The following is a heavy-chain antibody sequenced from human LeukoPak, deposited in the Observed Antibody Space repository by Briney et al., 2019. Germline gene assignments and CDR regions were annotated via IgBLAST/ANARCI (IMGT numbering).Heavy chain of an antibody. J-gene: IGHJ4*02. Sequence: GASVKVSRKASGYAFSSYGFSWVRQAPGQGREWMGWISSYDGNTKSVDKLQGRVTMTTDTSTSTAYMELRSLTSDATAVYYCARDAYGSGKGYFDYWGQGTLVTVSS. V-gene: IGHV1-18*01. D-gene: IGHD3-10*01. CDR2: ISSYDGNT. CDR1: GYAFSSYG. CDR3: ARDAYGSGKGYFDY.